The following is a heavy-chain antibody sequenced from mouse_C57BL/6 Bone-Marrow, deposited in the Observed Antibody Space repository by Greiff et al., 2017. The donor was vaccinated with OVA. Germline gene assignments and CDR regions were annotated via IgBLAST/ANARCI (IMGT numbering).Heavy chain of an antibody. Sequence: QVQLKESGAELVRPGASVTLSCKASGYTFTDYEMHWVKQTPVHGLEWIGAIDPETGGTAYNQKFKGKAILTADKSSSTAYMELRSLTSEDSAVYYCTRERTTVEGYFDYWGQGTTLTVSS. J-gene: IGHJ2*01. CDR1: GYTFTDYE. CDR2: IDPETGGT. CDR3: TRERTTVEGYFDY. V-gene: IGHV1-15*01. D-gene: IGHD1-1*01.